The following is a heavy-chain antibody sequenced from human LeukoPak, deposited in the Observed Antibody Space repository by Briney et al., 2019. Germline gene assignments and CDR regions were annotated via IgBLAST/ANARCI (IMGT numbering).Heavy chain of an antibody. CDR1: GGSISSSSYF. CDR2: IYYSGST. J-gene: IGHJ4*02. V-gene: IGHV4-39*07. CDR3: ARDIPPFDY. D-gene: IGHD2-2*02. Sequence: SETLSLTCTVSGGSISSSSYFWGWIRQPPGKGLEWIGSIYYSGSTYYNPSLKSRVTISVDTSKNQFSLKLSSVTAADTAVYYCARDIPPFDYWGQGTLVTVSS.